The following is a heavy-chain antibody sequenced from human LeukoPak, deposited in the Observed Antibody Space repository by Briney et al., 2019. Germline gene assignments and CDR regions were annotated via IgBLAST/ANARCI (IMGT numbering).Heavy chain of an antibody. V-gene: IGHV4-38-2*02. J-gene: IGHJ3*01. CDR2: IYHSGST. D-gene: IGHD1-26*01. CDR1: GYSISSGYY. Sequence: PSETLSLTCTVSGYSISSGYYWGWIRQPPGQGLEWIGSIYHSGSTYYNPSLESRVTMSVDTSKKQFSLKLTSVTAADMAVYFCARQFLVGSTFHAFDLWGQGTRVTVSS. CDR3: ARQFLVGSTFHAFDL.